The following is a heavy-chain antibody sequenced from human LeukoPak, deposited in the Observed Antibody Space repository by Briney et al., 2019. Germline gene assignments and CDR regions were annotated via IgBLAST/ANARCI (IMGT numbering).Heavy chain of an antibody. D-gene: IGHD2-2*01. CDR3: ARGGVVPAAMLFNRGFDP. CDR1: GGSISSGSYY. Sequence: SETLSLTCTVSGGSISSGSYYWSWIRQPAGKGLEWIGRIYTSGSTNYNPSLKSRVTISVDTSKNQFSLKLSSVTAADTAVYYCARGGVVPAAMLFNRGFDPWGQGTLVTVSS. J-gene: IGHJ5*02. V-gene: IGHV4-61*02. CDR2: IYTSGST.